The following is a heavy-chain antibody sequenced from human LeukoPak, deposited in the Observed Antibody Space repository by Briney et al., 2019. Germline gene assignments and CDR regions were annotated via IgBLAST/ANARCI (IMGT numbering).Heavy chain of an antibody. Sequence: GGSLRLSCAASGFTFSSYAMSWVRQAPGKGLEWVSDISGGGATTFYADSVKGRFTISRDNSKNTLYLQLSSLRAEDTAVYYCAKVGSQLWFDYWGQGTLVTVSS. CDR2: ISGGGATT. J-gene: IGHJ4*02. CDR3: AKVGSQLWFDY. V-gene: IGHV3-23*01. CDR1: GFTFSSYA. D-gene: IGHD5-18*01.